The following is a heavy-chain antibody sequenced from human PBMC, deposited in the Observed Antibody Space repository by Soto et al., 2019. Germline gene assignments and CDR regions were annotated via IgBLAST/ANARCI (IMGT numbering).Heavy chain of an antibody. D-gene: IGHD6-13*01. CDR2: IYSGGST. V-gene: IGHV3-53*01. J-gene: IGHJ6*02. Sequence: GGSLRLSCAASGFTVSSNYMSWVRQAPGKGLEWVSVIYSGGSTYYADSVKGRFTISRDNSKNTLYLQMNSLRAEDTAVYYCARGEQQLVPLYYYGMDVWGQGTTVTVSS. CDR3: ARGEQQLVPLYYYGMDV. CDR1: GFTVSSNY.